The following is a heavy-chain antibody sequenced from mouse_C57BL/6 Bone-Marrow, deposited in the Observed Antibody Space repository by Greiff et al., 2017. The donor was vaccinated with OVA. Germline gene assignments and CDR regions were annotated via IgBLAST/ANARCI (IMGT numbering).Heavy chain of an antibody. CDR2: INPYNGGT. CDR3: ARGRDYGSSYGYFDV. V-gene: IGHV1-19*01. CDR1: GYTFTDYY. Sequence: VQLQQSGPVLVKPGASVKMSCKASGYTFTDYYMNWVKQSHGKSLEWIGVINPYNGGTSYNQKFKGKATLTVDKSSSTAYMELNSLTSEDSAVYYCARGRDYGSSYGYFDVWGTGTTVTVSS. D-gene: IGHD1-1*01. J-gene: IGHJ1*03.